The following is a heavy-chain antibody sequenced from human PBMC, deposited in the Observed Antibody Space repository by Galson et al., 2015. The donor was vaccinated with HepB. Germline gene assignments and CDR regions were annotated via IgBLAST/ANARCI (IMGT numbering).Heavy chain of an antibody. J-gene: IGHJ4*02. V-gene: IGHV3-23*01. D-gene: IGHD1-26*01. CDR1: GLTFSSYA. Sequence: SLRLSCAASGLTFSSYAMSWVRQAPGKGLEWVSAISGSGDTTYYADSVKGRFTTSRDNSKNTLYLQMNSLRAEDTAVYFCANGGAIVKSTFDYWAQGTLVTVSS. CDR3: ANGGAIVKSTFDY. CDR2: ISGSGDTT.